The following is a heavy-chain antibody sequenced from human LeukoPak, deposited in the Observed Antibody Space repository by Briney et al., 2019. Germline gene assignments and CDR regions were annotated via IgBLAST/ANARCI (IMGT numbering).Heavy chain of an antibody. CDR1: GYTFTSYY. CDR2: INPSGGST. J-gene: IGHJ4*02. Sequence: ASVKVSCKASGYTFTSYYMHWVRQAPGQGLEWMGIINPSGGSTSYAQKFQGRVTMTRDTSTSTVYMELSSLRSDDTAVYYCAKSGRFWGAAAGIFDYWGQGTLVTVSS. CDR3: AKSGRFWGAAAGIFDY. V-gene: IGHV1-46*01. D-gene: IGHD6-13*01.